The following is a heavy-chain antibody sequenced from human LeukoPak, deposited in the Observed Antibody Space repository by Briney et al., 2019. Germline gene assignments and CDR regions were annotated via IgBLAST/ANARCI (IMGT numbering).Heavy chain of an antibody. CDR2: INHSGST. Sequence: SETLSLTCAVYGGSFSGYYWSWTRQPPGKGLEWIGEINHSGSTNYNPSLTSRVTISVETSKNQFSLKLSSVTAADTAVYYCARETGDVWESYRSGDAFDIWGQGTMVTVSS. D-gene: IGHD3-16*02. J-gene: IGHJ3*02. CDR3: ARETGDVWESYRSGDAFDI. CDR1: GGSFSGYY. V-gene: IGHV4-34*01.